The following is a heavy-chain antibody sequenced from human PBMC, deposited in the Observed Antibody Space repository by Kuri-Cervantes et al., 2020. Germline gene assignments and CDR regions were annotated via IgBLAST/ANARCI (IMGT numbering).Heavy chain of an antibody. CDR1: GFTFSSYA. V-gene: IGHV3-30-3*01. J-gene: IGHJ6*02. D-gene: IGHD2-2*03. Sequence: GGSLRLSCAASGFTFSSYAMHWVRQAPGKGLEWVVVISYDGSNKYYVDSVKGRFTISRDNSKNTLYLQMNSLRAEDTAVYYCARDGYCSSTSCYYYGMDVWGQGTTVTVSS. CDR3: ARDGYCSSTSCYYYGMDV. CDR2: ISYDGSNK.